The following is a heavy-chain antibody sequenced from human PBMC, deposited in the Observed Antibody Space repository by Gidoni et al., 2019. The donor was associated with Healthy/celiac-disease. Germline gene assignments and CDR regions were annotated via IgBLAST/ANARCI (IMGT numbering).Heavy chain of an antibody. V-gene: IGHV4-34*01. J-gene: IGHJ2*01. CDR1: GVSFSGYY. Sequence: QVQLQQWCAGLLKPSSTLSLTCAVYGVSFSGYYWSWIRQPPGKGLEWIGEINHSGSTNYNPSLKSRVTRSVDTSKNQFSLKLSSVTAADTAVYYCARARVEMATISRYFDLWGRGTLVTVSS. D-gene: IGHD5-12*01. CDR2: INHSGST. CDR3: ARARVEMATISRYFDL.